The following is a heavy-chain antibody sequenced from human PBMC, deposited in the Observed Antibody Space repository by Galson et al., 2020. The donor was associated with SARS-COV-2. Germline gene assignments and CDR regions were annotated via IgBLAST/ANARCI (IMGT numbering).Heavy chain of an antibody. Sequence: ASVKVSCKASGYTFTSYYMHWVRQAPGQGLEWMGIINPSGGSTSYAQKFQGRVTMTRDTSTSTVYMELSSLRSEDTAVYYCARGQRSSTSPPYYYYYLDVWGKGTTVTVSS. D-gene: IGHD2-2*01. V-gene: IGHV1-46*01. CDR1: GYTFTSYY. J-gene: IGHJ6*03. CDR3: ARGQRSSTSPPYYYYYLDV. CDR2: INPSGGST.